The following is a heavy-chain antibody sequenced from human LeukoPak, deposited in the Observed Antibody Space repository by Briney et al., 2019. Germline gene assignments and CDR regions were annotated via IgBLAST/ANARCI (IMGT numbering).Heavy chain of an antibody. CDR2: IKSKTDGGTT. D-gene: IGHD3-22*01. Sequence: GGSLRLSCAASGFTFSNAWMSWVRQAPGKGLEWVGRIKSKTDGGTTDYAAPVKGRFTISRDDSKNTLYLQMNSLKTEDTAVYYCTTSPTIFYDSSTFDYWGQGTLVTVSS. J-gene: IGHJ4*02. CDR1: GFTFSNAW. V-gene: IGHV3-15*01. CDR3: TTSPTIFYDSSTFDY.